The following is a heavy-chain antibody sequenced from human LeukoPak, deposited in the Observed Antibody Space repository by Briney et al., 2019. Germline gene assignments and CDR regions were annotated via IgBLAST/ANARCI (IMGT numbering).Heavy chain of an antibody. CDR1: GDSVSSNSAA. D-gene: IGHD2-8*01. V-gene: IGHV6-1*01. CDR2: TYYRSKWYN. CDR3: TTDSSNGLCYYCYYYMDV. J-gene: IGHJ6*03. Sequence: SQTLSLTCAISGDSVSSNSAAWNWIRQSPSRGLEWLGRTYYRSKWYNDYAVSVKSRITINPDTSKNQFSLQLNSATPEDTAVYYCTTDSSNGLCYYCYYYMDVWGKGTTVTVSS.